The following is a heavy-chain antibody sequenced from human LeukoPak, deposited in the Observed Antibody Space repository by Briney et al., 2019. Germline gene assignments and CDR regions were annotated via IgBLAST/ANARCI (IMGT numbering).Heavy chain of an antibody. V-gene: IGHV1-18*01. D-gene: IGHD3-22*01. Sequence: ASVKVSCKASGYTFTSYGISWVRQAPGQGLEWMGWISAYNGNTNYAQKLQGRVTMTTDTSTSTAYMELGSLRSDDTAVYYCASGGYYYDSSGYYFDYWGQGTLVTVSS. CDR2: ISAYNGNT. J-gene: IGHJ4*02. CDR3: ASGGYYYDSSGYYFDY. CDR1: GYTFTSYG.